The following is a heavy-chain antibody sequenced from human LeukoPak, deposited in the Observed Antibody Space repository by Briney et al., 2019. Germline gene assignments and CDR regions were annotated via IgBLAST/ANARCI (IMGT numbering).Heavy chain of an antibody. CDR2: IYHSGST. D-gene: IGHD3-10*01. V-gene: IGHV4-30-2*01. Sequence: PSQTLSLTCAVSGGSISSGGYSWSWIRQPPGKGLEWIGYIYHSGSTYYNPSLKSQVTISVDRSKNQFSLKLSSVTAADTAVYYCARVRSGSGSYNWFDPWGQGTLVTVSS. CDR1: GGSISSGGYS. CDR3: ARVRSGSGSYNWFDP. J-gene: IGHJ5*02.